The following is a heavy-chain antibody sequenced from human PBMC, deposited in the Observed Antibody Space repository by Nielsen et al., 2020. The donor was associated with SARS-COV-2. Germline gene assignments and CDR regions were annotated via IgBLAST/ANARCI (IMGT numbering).Heavy chain of an antibody. Sequence: SETLSLTCTVSGGSISSHYWSWIRQPPGRGLEWIGYIYYSGSTNYNPSLKSRVTISVDTSKNQFSLKLSSVTAADTAVYYCARHMESYNFWSGFDYWGQGTLVTVSS. V-gene: IGHV4-59*08. CDR1: GGSISSHY. J-gene: IGHJ4*02. CDR2: IYYSGST. CDR3: ARHMESYNFWSGFDY. D-gene: IGHD3-3*01.